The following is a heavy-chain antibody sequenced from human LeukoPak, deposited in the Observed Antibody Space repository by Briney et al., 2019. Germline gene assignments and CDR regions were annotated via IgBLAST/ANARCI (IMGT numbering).Heavy chain of an antibody. CDR3: LKDLQFHVGAF. V-gene: IGHV3-64D*06. J-gene: IGHJ4*02. Sequence: PGGSLRLSCSASVFTFSTFAMHWVRQAPGKGLEYVSAINSNGGSTYYADSVKGRFTISRGNSKNTLYFQMSSLRAEDTAVYYCLKDLQFHVGAFWGQGTLVTVSS. CDR2: INSNGGST. CDR1: VFTFSTFA.